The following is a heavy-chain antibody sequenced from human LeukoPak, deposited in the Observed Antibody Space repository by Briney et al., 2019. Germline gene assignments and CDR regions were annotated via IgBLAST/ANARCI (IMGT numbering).Heavy chain of an antibody. D-gene: IGHD3-10*01. CDR3: ARVPTGSYSIDY. CDR2: IYHTGST. V-gene: IGHV4-59*01. J-gene: IGHJ4*02. Sequence: SETLSITCTVSGASISSNYWTWIRQPPGKGLDWIGYIYHTGSTKYNPSLKSRLTISVDTSKNQFSLKLSSVTAADTAVYFCARVPTGSYSIDYWGQGTLVTVSS. CDR1: GASISSNY.